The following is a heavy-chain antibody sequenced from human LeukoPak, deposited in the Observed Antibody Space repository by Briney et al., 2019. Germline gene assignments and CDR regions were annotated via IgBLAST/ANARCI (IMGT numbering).Heavy chain of an antibody. CDR3: ASGRYSSSPYYYYGMDV. D-gene: IGHD6-13*01. CDR2: INLGDSDT. J-gene: IGHJ6*02. Sequence: GESLKISCEVSGHRFTNHWIGWVRQMPGKGLEWMGIINLGDSDTKYSPSFQGQVTISADKSISTAYLQWSSLKASDTAMYYCASGRYSSSPYYYYGMDVWGQGTTVTVSS. CDR1: GHRFTNHW. V-gene: IGHV5-51*01.